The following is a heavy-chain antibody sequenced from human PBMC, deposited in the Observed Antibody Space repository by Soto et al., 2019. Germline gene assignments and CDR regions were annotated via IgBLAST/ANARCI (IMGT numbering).Heavy chain of an antibody. Sequence: QVQLQESGPGLVKPSETLSLTCTVSGGSISSYYWSWILQPPGKGLEWIGYIYYSGSTNYNPSLKSRVTISVDTSKNQFSLKLSSVTAADTAVYYCARAGLPDNWFDPWGQGTLVTVSS. CDR1: GGSISSYY. J-gene: IGHJ5*02. V-gene: IGHV4-59*01. CDR2: IYYSGST. CDR3: ARAGLPDNWFDP. D-gene: IGHD2-2*01.